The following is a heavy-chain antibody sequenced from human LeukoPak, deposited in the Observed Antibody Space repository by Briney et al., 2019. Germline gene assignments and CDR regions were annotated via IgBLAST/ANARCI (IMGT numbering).Heavy chain of an antibody. D-gene: IGHD2-15*01. CDR2: ISVSGNT. V-gene: IGHV3-23*01. J-gene: IGHJ4*02. CDR1: GFTLGSYA. Sequence: PGGSLRLSCAASGFTLGSYAMSWVRQGPGKGLEWVSAISVSGNTYHADSVKGRFTISRDSYKNTLYLQMNSLRAEDAAVYYCAKAPVTTCSGAYCYPFDYWGQGTLVTVSS. CDR3: AKAPVTTCSGAYCYPFDY.